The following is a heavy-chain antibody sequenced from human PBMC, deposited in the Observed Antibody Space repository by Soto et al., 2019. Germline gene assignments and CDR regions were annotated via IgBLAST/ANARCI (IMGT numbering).Heavy chain of an antibody. V-gene: IGHV4-39*01. Sequence: QLQLQESGPGLVKPSETLSLTCTVSGGSISSSSYYWGWIRQPPGKGLEWIGSIYYSGSTYYNPSLKSRVTISVDTSKNQFSLKLSSVTAADTAVYYCARGYSSSWYRTQHRSWFDPWGQGTLVTVSS. D-gene: IGHD6-13*01. CDR3: ARGYSSSWYRTQHRSWFDP. CDR1: GGSISSSSYY. CDR2: IYYSGST. J-gene: IGHJ5*02.